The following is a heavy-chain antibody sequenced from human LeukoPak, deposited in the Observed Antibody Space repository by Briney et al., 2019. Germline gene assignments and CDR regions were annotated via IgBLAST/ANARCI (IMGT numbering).Heavy chain of an antibody. CDR3: ARAGRSGNYGYYFDY. V-gene: IGHV4-61*05. D-gene: IGHD1-26*01. CDR1: GGSISSSSYY. CDR2: IYYSGST. Sequence: SETLSLTCTVSGGSISSSSYYWGWIRQPPGKGLEWIGYIYYSGSTKYNPSLKSRVTISVDTAKNQFSLKLSSVIAADTAAYYCARAGRSGNYGYYFDYWGQGTLLTVSS. J-gene: IGHJ4*02.